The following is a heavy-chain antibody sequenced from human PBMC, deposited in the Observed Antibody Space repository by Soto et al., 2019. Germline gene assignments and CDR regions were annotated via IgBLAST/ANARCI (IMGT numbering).Heavy chain of an antibody. V-gene: IGHV2-70*01. J-gene: IGHJ6*02. CDR2: IDWDDDK. CDR3: ARIKASSGPRGDYYYYYGMDV. Sequence: SGPTLVNPTQTLTLTCTFSGFSLSTSGMCVSWIRQPPGKALEWLALIDWDDDKYYSTSLKTRLTISKDTSKNQVVLTMTNMDPVDTATYYCARIKASSGPRGDYYYYYGMDVWGQGTTVTVSS. CDR1: GFSLSTSGMC. D-gene: IGHD6-19*01.